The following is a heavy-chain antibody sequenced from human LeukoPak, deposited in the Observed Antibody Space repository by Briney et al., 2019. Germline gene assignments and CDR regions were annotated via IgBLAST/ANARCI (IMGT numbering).Heavy chain of an antibody. CDR2: IYTSGST. J-gene: IGHJ3*02. D-gene: IGHD2-2*01. Sequence: SETLSLTCTVSGGSISSYYWSWIRQRAGKGLHWIGRIYTSGSTNYNPSLTSRVTISLDTSKNQFSLKLSSVTAADTAVYYCARDKRGFDATDIWGQGTMVTVSS. CDR3: ARDKRGFDATDI. CDR1: GGSISSYY. V-gene: IGHV4-4*07.